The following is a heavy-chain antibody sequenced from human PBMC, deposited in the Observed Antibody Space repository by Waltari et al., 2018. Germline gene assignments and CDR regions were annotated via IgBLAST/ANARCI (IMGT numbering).Heavy chain of an antibody. CDR2: INHSGST. J-gene: IGHJ4*02. CDR1: GGSFSTYY. V-gene: IGHV4-34*01. Sequence: QVQLQQWGAGLLKPSETLSLTCAVYGGSFSTYYWSWVRQPPGKGLEWIGEINHSGSTNYNPSRKSRVTISVDTSKNQFSLKLSSVTAAETAVYYCARLLRYFDRLGSPADYFDYWGQGTLVTVSS. D-gene: IGHD3-9*01. CDR3: ARLLRYFDRLGSPADYFDY.